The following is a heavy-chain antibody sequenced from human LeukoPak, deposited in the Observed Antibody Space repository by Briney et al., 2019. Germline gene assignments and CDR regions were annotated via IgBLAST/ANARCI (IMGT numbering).Heavy chain of an antibody. Sequence: PSETLSLTCTVSGGSISSYYWSWIRQPPGKGLEWIGYIYYTGSTNYNPSLKSRVTISVDTSKKQFSLKLSSVTAADTAVYYCASTSYYDYVWGSYPVPPHFDYWGQGTLVTVSS. J-gene: IGHJ4*02. CDR2: IYYTGST. V-gene: IGHV4-59*01. D-gene: IGHD3-16*02. CDR3: ASTSYYDYVWGSYPVPPHFDY. CDR1: GGSISSYY.